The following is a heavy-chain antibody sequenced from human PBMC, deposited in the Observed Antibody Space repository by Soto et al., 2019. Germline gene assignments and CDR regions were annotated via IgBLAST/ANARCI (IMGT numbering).Heavy chain of an antibody. CDR1: GGTFSSYA. CDR3: ARDQLASGLAAAGTHYYYGMDV. CDR2: IIPIFGTA. Sequence: ASVKVSCKASGGTFSSYAISWVRQAPGQGLEWMGGIIPIFGTANYAQKFQGRVTITADESTSTAYMELSSLRSEDTAVYYCARDQLASGLAAAGTHYYYGMDVWGQGTTVTVSS. J-gene: IGHJ6*02. V-gene: IGHV1-69*13. D-gene: IGHD6-13*01.